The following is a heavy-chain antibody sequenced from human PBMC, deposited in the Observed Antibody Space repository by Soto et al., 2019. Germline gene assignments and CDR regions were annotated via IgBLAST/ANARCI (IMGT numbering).Heavy chain of an antibody. D-gene: IGHD6-19*01. CDR2: ISGSGVST. CDR1: GFNFSSYA. CDR3: AKDLGYSSGWEPFDY. Sequence: EVQLLESGGGLVEPVGSLRLSCAASGFNFSSYAMSWVRQAPGKGLEWVSAISGSGVSTYYADSVKGRFTISRDNSKNTLYLQMNSLRAEDTAVYYCAKDLGYSSGWEPFDYWGQGTLVTVSS. J-gene: IGHJ4*02. V-gene: IGHV3-23*01.